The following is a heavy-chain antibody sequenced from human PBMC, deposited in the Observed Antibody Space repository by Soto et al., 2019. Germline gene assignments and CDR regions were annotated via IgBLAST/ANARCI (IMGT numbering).Heavy chain of an antibody. CDR3: AKATATGGGAFEI. CDR1: GFICSSYD. CDR2: ILVGGST. V-gene: IGHV3-23*01. J-gene: IGHJ3*02. Sequence: GGSLRLSCAVSGFICSSYDMSWVRQAPGKGLEWVSTILVGGSTHYEDSVKGRFTISRDTSKNTVYLQMNSLTAGDTAVYYCAKATATGGGAFEICRQGTMATVSS. D-gene: IGHD2-8*02.